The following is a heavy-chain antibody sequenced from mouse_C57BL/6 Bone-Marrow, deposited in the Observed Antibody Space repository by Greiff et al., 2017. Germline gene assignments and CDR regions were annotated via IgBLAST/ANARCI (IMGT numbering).Heavy chain of an antibody. V-gene: IGHV1-72*01. Sequence: QVHVKQPGAELVKPGASVKLSCKASGYTFTSYWMHWVKQRPGRGLEWIGRIDPNSGGTKYNEKFKSKATLTVDKPSSTAYMQLSSLTSEDSAVYYCARSVGCNWDAMDYWGQGTSVTVSS. CDR1: GYTFTSYW. D-gene: IGHD4-1*02. J-gene: IGHJ4*01. CDR3: ARSVGCNWDAMDY. CDR2: IDPNSGGT.